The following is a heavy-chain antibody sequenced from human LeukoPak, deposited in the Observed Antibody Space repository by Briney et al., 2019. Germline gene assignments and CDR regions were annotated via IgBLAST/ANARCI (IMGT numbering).Heavy chain of an antibody. D-gene: IGHD6-19*01. CDR3: AKDVAVAGAGY. V-gene: IGHV3-23*01. CDR1: GFTFSNYW. CDR2: ISGSGGSI. J-gene: IGHJ4*02. Sequence: GGSLRLSCAASGFTFSNYWMQWVRQVPGKGLEWVSAISGSGGSIYYADSVKGRFTISRDNSKNTLYLQMNSLRAEDTAVYYCAKDVAVAGAGYWGQGTLVTVSS.